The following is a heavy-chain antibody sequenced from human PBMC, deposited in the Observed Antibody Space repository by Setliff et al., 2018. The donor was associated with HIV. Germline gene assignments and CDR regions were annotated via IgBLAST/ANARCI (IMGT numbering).Heavy chain of an antibody. J-gene: IGHJ6*03. Sequence: SETLSLTCAVYGGSFSGYSWSWIRQPPGKGLEWIGEINHGGSTNYNPSLKSRVTISLDTSANIAYMELRSLQSDDTAVYYCARIDESITIFGVVSYPMDVWGKGTTVTVSS. V-gene: IGHV4-34*01. D-gene: IGHD3-3*01. CDR3: ARIDESITIFGVVSYPMDV. CDR2: INHGGST. CDR1: GGSFSGYS.